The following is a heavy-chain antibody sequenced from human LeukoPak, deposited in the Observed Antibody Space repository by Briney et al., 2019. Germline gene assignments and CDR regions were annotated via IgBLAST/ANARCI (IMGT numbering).Heavy chain of an antibody. J-gene: IGHJ4*02. CDR2: ISSGGSAI. V-gene: IGHV3-48*03. D-gene: IGHD5-12*01. Sequence: GGSLRLSCAASGFTFSSYEMNWVRQAPGKGLGWVSYISSGGSAIYYADSVKGRFTISRDNAKNSLYLQMNSLRAEDTAVYYCARASGYLKDYWGQGTLVTVSS. CDR1: GFTFSSYE. CDR3: ARASGYLKDY.